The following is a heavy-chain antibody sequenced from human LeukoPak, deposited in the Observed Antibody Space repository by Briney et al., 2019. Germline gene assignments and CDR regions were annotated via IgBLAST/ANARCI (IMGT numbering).Heavy chain of an antibody. J-gene: IGHJ4*02. CDR3: ATRGVARIFDY. Sequence: GGSLRLSCAASGFTFSSYAMSWVRQAPGKGLEWVSSISESGRSTSYVGSVKGRFTISRDNSKNTLYVHMNSLRAEDTAVYYCATRGVARIFDYWGQGTLVTVSS. V-gene: IGHV3-23*01. D-gene: IGHD3-10*01. CDR1: GFTFSSYA. CDR2: ISESGRST.